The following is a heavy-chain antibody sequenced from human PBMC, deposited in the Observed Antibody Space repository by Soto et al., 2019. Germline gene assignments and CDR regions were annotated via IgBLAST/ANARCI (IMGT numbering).Heavy chain of an antibody. D-gene: IGHD3-10*01. CDR3: ARGRGCPQFENNSGMDV. CDR1: GGSISSYY. J-gene: IGHJ6*02. V-gene: IGHV4-59*08. Sequence: SETLSLTCTVPGGSISSYYWSWIRQPPGKGLEWLGYIYYSGSTNYNPSLKSRVTISVDTSKNQFSLKLSSVTAADTAVYYCARGRGCPQFENNSGMDVWGQGPTVTVSS. CDR2: IYYSGST.